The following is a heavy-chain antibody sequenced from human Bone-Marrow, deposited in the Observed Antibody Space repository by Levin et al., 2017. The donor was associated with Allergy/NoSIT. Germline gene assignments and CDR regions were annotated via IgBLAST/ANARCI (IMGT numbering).Heavy chain of an antibody. Sequence: GESLKISCAASGFTFSSYAMHWVRQAPGKGLEWVAVISYDGSNKYYADSVKGRFTISRDNSKNTLYLQMNSLRAEDTAVYYCARKWGRAVSRNAFDIWGQGTMVTVSS. D-gene: IGHD3-16*01. CDR2: ISYDGSNK. J-gene: IGHJ3*02. V-gene: IGHV3-30-3*01. CDR1: GFTFSSYA. CDR3: ARKWGRAVSRNAFDI.